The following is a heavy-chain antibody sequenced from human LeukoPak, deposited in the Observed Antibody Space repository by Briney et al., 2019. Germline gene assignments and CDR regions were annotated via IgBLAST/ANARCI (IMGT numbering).Heavy chain of an antibody. CDR2: ISSSGSTI. CDR1: GFTFSDYY. D-gene: IGHD6-13*01. Sequence: GGSLRLSCAASGFTFSDYYMSWIRQAPGKGLEWVSYISSSGSTIYYADSVKGRFTISRDNAKNSLYLQMDSLRAEDTAVYYCASTATGTGIAAAGNDYWGQGTLVTVSS. J-gene: IGHJ4*02. CDR3: ASTATGTGIAAAGNDY. V-gene: IGHV3-11*01.